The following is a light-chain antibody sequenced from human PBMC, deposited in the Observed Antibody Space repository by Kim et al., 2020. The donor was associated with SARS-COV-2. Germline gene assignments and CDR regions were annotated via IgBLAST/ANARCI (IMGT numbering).Light chain of an antibody. Sequence: ASVGDRVTIACRASQSISTYLNWYKQKPGKAPKLLIYAASSLQSGVPSRFSGSGSGTDFTLTISSLQPEDFATYYCQQSYSTPITFGQGTRLEI. CDR3: QQSYSTPIT. CDR1: QSISTY. V-gene: IGKV1-39*01. J-gene: IGKJ5*01. CDR2: AAS.